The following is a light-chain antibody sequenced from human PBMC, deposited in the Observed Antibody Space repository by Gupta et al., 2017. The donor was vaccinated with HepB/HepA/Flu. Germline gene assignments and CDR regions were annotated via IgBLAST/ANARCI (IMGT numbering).Light chain of an antibody. CDR1: SSNIGSGYV. V-gene: IGLV1-40*01. Sequence: QSVLTQPPSVSGAPGQRVIIYCTGGSSNIGSGYVVHWYQQLPGTTPKLLIFDNNNRPSGVPDRFSGSKSGTSASLAITGLQADDEAVYVCQSYDRSLSGWVFGGGTKLTVL. J-gene: IGLJ3*02. CDR2: DNN. CDR3: QSYDRSLSGWV.